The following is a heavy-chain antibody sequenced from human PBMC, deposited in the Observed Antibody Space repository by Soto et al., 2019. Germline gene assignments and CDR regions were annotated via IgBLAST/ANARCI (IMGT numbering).Heavy chain of an antibody. Sequence: QVQLVQSGAEVKKPGASVKVSCKASGYTFTSYGISWVRQAPGQGLEWMGWIIAYTGNTNYAQKLQGRVTMTTDTSTSTAYMEMRSLRSDDTAVYYCARDRVCSSTSCYEAWFDPWGQGTLVTVSS. CDR3: ARDRVCSSTSCYEAWFDP. V-gene: IGHV1-18*01. CDR2: IIAYTGNT. CDR1: GYTFTSYG. D-gene: IGHD2-2*01. J-gene: IGHJ5*02.